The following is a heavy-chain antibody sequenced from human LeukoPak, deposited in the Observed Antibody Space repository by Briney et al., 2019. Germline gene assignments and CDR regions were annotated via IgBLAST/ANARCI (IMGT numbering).Heavy chain of an antibody. CDR3: ARGRVERRSYFDY. J-gene: IGHJ4*02. D-gene: IGHD1-1*01. V-gene: IGHV3-48*04. Sequence: QPGGSLRLSCAASGFTFSSYSMNWVRQAPGKGLEWVSYTSSIGSTIYYADSVKGRFTISRDNAKNSLYLQMNSLRAEDTAVYYCARGRVERRSYFDYWGQGTLVTVSS. CDR1: GFTFSSYS. CDR2: TSSIGSTI.